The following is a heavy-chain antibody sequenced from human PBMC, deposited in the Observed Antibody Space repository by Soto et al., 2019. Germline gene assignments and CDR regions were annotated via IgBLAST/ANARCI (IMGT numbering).Heavy chain of an antibody. Sequence: GGSLRLSCAASEFTFSSYAISRVRQAPGKGLEWVSSISGSGGSTYYADSVKGRYTISRDNSKNTLFLQMNSLRPQYTAMYYCAEQKGGMVMEYIWFEPWAQGTLVPVSS. CDR3: AEQKGGMVMEYIWFEP. D-gene: IGHD3-22*01. CDR1: EFTFSSYA. V-gene: IGHV3-23*01. J-gene: IGHJ5*02. CDR2: ISGSGGST.